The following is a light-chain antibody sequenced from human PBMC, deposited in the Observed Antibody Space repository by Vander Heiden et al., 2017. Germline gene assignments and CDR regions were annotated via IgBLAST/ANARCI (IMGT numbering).Light chain of an antibody. V-gene: IGKV1-6*01. CDR3: QQDYSYPYT. Sequence: AIQMTQSPSSLPASVGDRATITCRASQSIGNDLGWYQQKPGKAPKLLIYGASSLHTGVPSRFSGSGSGTDFTLTISSLQPEDFTTYYCQQDYSYPYTFGQGTKLEI. CDR1: QSIGND. CDR2: GAS. J-gene: IGKJ2*01.